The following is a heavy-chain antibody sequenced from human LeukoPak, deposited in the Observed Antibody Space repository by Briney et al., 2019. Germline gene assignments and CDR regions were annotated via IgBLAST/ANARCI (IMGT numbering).Heavy chain of an antibody. V-gene: IGHV4-4*07. J-gene: IGHJ4*02. Sequence: SETLSLTCTVSGGSISSYYWSWIRQPAGKGLEWIGRIYTSGGTNYNPSLKSRVTMSVDTSKNQFSLKLSSVTAADTAVYYCARAYCTNGVCSAYYFDYWGQGTLVTVSS. D-gene: IGHD2-8*01. CDR3: ARAYCTNGVCSAYYFDY. CDR2: IYTSGGT. CDR1: GGSISSYY.